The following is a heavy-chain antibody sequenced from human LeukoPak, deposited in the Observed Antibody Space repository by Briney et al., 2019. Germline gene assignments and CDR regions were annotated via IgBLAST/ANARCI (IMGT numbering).Heavy chain of an antibody. V-gene: IGHV3-23*01. Sequence: HPGGSLSLSCAASGFPFSSYAMSWVGQAPGKGLEWVSSFSGSGGSTYSADSVKGRFTISRDNAKNTLYLQMNSLRAEDTAVYYCAKGAAAATGTHDAFDIWGQGTMVTVSS. CDR2: FSGSGGST. CDR1: GFPFSSYA. J-gene: IGHJ3*02. CDR3: AKGAAAATGTHDAFDI. D-gene: IGHD6-13*01.